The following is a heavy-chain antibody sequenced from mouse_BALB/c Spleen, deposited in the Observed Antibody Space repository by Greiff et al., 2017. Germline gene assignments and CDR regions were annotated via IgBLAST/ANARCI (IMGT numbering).Heavy chain of an antibody. J-gene: IGHJ4*01. CDR1: GFTFSDYY. CDR3: AREGDGNYAMDY. D-gene: IGHD2-1*01. Sequence: EVHLVESGGGLVKPGGSLKLSCAASGFTFSDYYMYWVRQTPEKRLEWVATISDGGSYTYYPDSVKGRFTISRDNAKNNLYLQMSSLKSEDTAMYYCAREGDGNYAMDYWGQGTSVTVSS. CDR2: ISDGGSYT. V-gene: IGHV5-4*02.